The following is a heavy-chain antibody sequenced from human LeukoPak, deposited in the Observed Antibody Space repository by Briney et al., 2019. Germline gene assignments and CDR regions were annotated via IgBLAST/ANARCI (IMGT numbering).Heavy chain of an antibody. CDR3: ARGDRYSSSWYRGPIYYFDY. D-gene: IGHD6-13*01. CDR2: MNPNSGNT. J-gene: IGHJ4*02. V-gene: IGHV1-8*01. Sequence: ASVKVSCKASGYTFTSYDIHWVRQATGQGLEWMGWMNPNSGNTGYAQKFQGRVTMTRNTSISTAYMELSSLRSEDTAVYYCARGDRYSSSWYRGPIYYFDYWGQGTLVTVSS. CDR1: GYTFTSYD.